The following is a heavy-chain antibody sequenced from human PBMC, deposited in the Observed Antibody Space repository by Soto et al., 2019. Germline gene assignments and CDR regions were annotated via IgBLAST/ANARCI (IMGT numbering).Heavy chain of an antibody. CDR1: GYTFTSYG. D-gene: IGHD2-21*01. Sequence: EASVKVSCKASGYTFTSYGISWVRQTPGQGLEWMGWISAYNGNTNYAQKLQGRVTMTTDTSTSTAYMELRSLRSVDTAVYYCAAMIVVVIARDDAFDIWGQGTMDTVSS. J-gene: IGHJ3*02. V-gene: IGHV1-18*01. CDR3: AAMIVVVIARDDAFDI. CDR2: ISAYNGNT.